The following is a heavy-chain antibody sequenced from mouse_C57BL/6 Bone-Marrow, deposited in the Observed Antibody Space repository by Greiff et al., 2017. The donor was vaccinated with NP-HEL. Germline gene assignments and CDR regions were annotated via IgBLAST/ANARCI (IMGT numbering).Heavy chain of an antibody. CDR1: GYTFTSYW. J-gene: IGHJ3*01. CDR3: ARRGRFPAY. Sequence: QVQLQQPGAELVKPGASVKLSCKASGYTFTSYWMQWVKQRPGQGLEWIGEIDPSDSYTNYNQKFKGKATLTVDTSSSTAYMQLSSLTSEDSAVYYCARRGRFPAYWGQGTLVTVSA. CDR2: IDPSDSYT. V-gene: IGHV1-50*01. D-gene: IGHD4-1*01.